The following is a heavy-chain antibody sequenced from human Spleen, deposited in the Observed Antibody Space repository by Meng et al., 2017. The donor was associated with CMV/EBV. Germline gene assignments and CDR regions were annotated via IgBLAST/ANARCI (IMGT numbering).Heavy chain of an antibody. D-gene: IGHD2-2*01. CDR2: INHSGST. CDR3: ASLRGDYCSSTSCYVDP. V-gene: IGHV4-34*01. Sequence: GRGKPWEALSLPCAVYGGSFSGYYWSWTRQPPGKGLEWIGEINHSGSTNYNPSLKSRVTISVDTSKNQFSLKLSSVTAADTAVYYCASLRGDYCSSTSCYVDPWGQGTLVTVSS. J-gene: IGHJ5*02. CDR1: GGSFSGYY.